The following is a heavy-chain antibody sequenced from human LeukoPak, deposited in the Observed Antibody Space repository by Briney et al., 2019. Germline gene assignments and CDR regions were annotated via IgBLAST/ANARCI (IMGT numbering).Heavy chain of an antibody. V-gene: IGHV3-23*01. J-gene: IGHJ4*02. D-gene: IGHD3-10*01. CDR1: GFTFSSYA. Sequence: GGSLRLSCAASGFTFSSYAMSWVRQAPGKGLEWVSAISGSGGSTYYAGSVKGRFTISRDNSKNTLYLQMNSLRAEDTAVYYCAKLTGPYGSGSSADYWGQGTLVTVSS. CDR2: ISGSGGST. CDR3: AKLTGPYGSGSSADY.